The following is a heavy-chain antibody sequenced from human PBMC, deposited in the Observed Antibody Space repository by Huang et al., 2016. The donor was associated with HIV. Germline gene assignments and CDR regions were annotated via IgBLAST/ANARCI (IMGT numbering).Heavy chain of an antibody. CDR1: GFTFSSYW. CDR3: ARDSQQWLVEDY. Sequence: EVQLVESGGGFVQPGGSLRLACAASGFTFSSYWMHWVRQAPGKGLVWVSRINCAGSSTSYADSVKGRFTISRDNAKNTLYLQKNSLRAEDTAVYYCARDSQQWLVEDYWGQGTLVTVSS. V-gene: IGHV3-74*01. CDR2: INCAGSST. J-gene: IGHJ4*02. D-gene: IGHD6-19*01.